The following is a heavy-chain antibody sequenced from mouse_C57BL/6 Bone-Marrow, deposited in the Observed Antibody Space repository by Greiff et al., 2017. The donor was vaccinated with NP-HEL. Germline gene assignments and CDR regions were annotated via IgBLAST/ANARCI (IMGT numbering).Heavy chain of an antibody. CDR1: GFNIKDDY. J-gene: IGHJ3*01. V-gene: IGHV14-4*01. Sequence: EVKLVESGAELVRPGASVKLSCTASGFNIKDDYMHWVKQRPEQGLEWIGWIDPGNGDTEYASKFQGKATITADTSSNTAYLQLSSLTSEDTAVYYCTTYGSSYDWFAYWGQGTLVTVSA. CDR3: TTYGSSYDWFAY. CDR2: IDPGNGDT. D-gene: IGHD1-1*01.